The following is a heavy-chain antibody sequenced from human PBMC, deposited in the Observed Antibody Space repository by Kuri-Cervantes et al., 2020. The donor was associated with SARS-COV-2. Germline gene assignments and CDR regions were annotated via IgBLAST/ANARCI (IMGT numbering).Heavy chain of an antibody. D-gene: IGHD1-7*01. CDR3: AREGVTGTTYYYYYGIDV. CDR2: ISSSSSSTI. CDR1: GFTFSSYS. Sequence: ETLSLTCAASGFTFSSYSMNWVRQAPGKGLEGVSYISSSSSSTIYYADSVKGRFTISRDNAKNSLYLQMNSLRDEDTAVYYCAREGVTGTTYYYYYGIDVWGQGTTVTVSS. J-gene: IGHJ6*02. V-gene: IGHV3-48*02.